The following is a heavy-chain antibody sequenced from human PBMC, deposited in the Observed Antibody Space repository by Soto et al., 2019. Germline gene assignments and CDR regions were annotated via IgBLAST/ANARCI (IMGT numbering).Heavy chain of an antibody. V-gene: IGHV3-30*18. CDR3: AQSPNFYCSSYHCYKYYFDY. CDR2: ISYDGSDK. J-gene: IGHJ4*02. CDR1: GFTFNTFG. D-gene: IGHD2-2*01. Sequence: QEQLVESGGGVVLPGRSLRLSCAASGFTFNTFGMHSVRQAPGKGLEWVAVISYDGSDKYYSDSVRGRFTISSDNSMNTLYLQMNSLRTEDTAVYCCAQSPNFYCSSYHCYKYYFDYWGQGTMVTVSS.